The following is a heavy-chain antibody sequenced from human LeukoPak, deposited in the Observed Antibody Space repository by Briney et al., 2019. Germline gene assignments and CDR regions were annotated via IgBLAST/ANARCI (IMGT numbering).Heavy chain of an antibody. CDR1: GGSISSGDYY. J-gene: IGHJ4*02. CDR3: ARAPIYYDSSGYEGYYFDY. D-gene: IGHD3-22*01. CDR2: IYYSGST. V-gene: IGHV4-30-4*01. Sequence: SETLSLTCTVSGGSISSGDYYWSWIRQPPGKGLEWIGYIYYSGSTYYNPSLKSRVTISVDTSKNQFSLKLSSVTAADTAVYYCARAPIYYDSSGYEGYYFDYWGQGTLVTVSS.